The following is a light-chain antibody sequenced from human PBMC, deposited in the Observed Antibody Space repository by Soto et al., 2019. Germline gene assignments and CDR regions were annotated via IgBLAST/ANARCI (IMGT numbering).Light chain of an antibody. CDR2: DAS. CDR3: QQSHTLVS. Sequence: DIQMTQSPSSLSASVGDRVTITCQASRDIRKYLNWYQQKPGKAPKLLIYDASNLETGVTSRFSGSGSGTDFTFTISSLQSEDIATYYCQQSHTLVSFGGGTKVEIK. CDR1: RDIRKY. V-gene: IGKV1-33*01. J-gene: IGKJ4*01.